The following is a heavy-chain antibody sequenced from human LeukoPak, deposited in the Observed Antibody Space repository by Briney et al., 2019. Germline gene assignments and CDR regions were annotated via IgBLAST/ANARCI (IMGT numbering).Heavy chain of an antibody. Sequence: ASVKVSCKASGGTFSSYAISWVRQAPGQGLEWMGGIIPIFGTANYAQKFQGRVTITADESTSTAYMELSSLRSEDTAVYYCAREAVTTRGLLFDPWGQGTLVTVSS. J-gene: IGHJ5*02. CDR2: IIPIFGTA. CDR3: AREAVTTRGLLFDP. D-gene: IGHD4-17*01. V-gene: IGHV1-69*13. CDR1: GGTFSSYA.